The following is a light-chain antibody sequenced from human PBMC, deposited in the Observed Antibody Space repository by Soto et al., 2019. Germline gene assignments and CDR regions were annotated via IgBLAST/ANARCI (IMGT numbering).Light chain of an antibody. V-gene: IGKV1-13*02. CDR2: DAS. Sequence: LTRFTLSLSASVGERVAITWRESQTTRSHLNWYQQKPGKDPDLLSYDASSLESGVPSRFSGSGSGTEYTLTIRSLHTDEFSSYDCQQSDSHSWT. J-gene: IGKJ1*01. CDR3: QQSDSHSWT. CDR1: QTTRSH.